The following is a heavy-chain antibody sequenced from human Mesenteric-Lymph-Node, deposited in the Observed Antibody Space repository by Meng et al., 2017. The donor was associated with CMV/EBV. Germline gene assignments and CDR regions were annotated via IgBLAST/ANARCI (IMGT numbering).Heavy chain of an antibody. Sequence: AVSGGSISSRKWWSWVRQPPGKGLEWIGEIYHSGSTNYNPSLKSRVTISVDKSKNQFSLKLSSVTAADTAVYYCARRAGVRGVYFDYWGQGTLVTVSS. V-gene: IGHV4-4*02. CDR2: IYHSGST. CDR3: ARRAGVRGVYFDY. D-gene: IGHD3-10*01. CDR1: GGSISSRKW. J-gene: IGHJ4*02.